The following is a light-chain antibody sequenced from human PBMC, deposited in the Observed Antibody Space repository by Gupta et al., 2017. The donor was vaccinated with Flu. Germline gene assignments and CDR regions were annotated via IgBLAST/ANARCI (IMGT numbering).Light chain of an antibody. CDR3: FSYAGGGTYV. J-gene: IGLJ1*01. V-gene: IGLV2-23*01. Sequence: QSALTQPASVSGSPGQSITISCTGTSRNGGTYKSVSWHQQHPGQAPKVMIYEGTKRPSGISNRFSGSTSGNTASLTISGLQAEDEADYYCFSYAGGGTYVFGSGTKVSVL. CDR2: EGT. CDR1: SRNGGTYKS.